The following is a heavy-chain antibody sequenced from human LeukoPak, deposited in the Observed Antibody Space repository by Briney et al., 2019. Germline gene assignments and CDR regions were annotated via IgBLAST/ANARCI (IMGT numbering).Heavy chain of an antibody. CDR1: GSSISRYS. J-gene: IGHJ4*02. CDR3: ARWDDSAWAFGN. Sequence: PSETLSLTCIVSGSSISRYSWNWIRQSPGKGLEWIGYIAHSGAISYKSSLKSRVTISVDTSKNQLSLRLTSVTAADTAVYYCARWDDSAWAFGNWGPGTLVTVSS. V-gene: IGHV4-59*08. D-gene: IGHD6-19*01. CDR2: IAHSGAI.